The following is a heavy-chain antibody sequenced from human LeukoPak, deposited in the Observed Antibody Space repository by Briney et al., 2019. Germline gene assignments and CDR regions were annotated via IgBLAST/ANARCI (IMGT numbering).Heavy chain of an antibody. CDR1: GFTFDDYG. D-gene: IGHD3-3*01. V-gene: IGHV3-20*04. Sequence: GGSLRLSCAASGFTFDDYGMSWVRQAPGKGLEWVSGINWNGGSTGYADSVKGRFTISRDNAKNSLYLQMNSLRAEDTAVYYCARNTDFWSGSDAFDIWGQGTMVTVSS. CDR2: INWNGGST. CDR3: ARNTDFWSGSDAFDI. J-gene: IGHJ3*02.